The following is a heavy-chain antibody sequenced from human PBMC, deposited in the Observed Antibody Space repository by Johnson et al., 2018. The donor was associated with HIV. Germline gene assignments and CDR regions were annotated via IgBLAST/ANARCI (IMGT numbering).Heavy chain of an antibody. Sequence: QVQLVESGGGLVKPGGSLRLSCAASGFIFSDYYMSWIRQAPGKGLEWVSYISSSGSTIYYADSVKGRFTISRDNAKNSLYLQMNSLKTEDTAVYYCTRLRRSYSEGYVFDIWGQGTMVTVSS. CDR2: ISSSGSTI. CDR1: GFIFSDYY. J-gene: IGHJ3*02. V-gene: IGHV3-11*01. D-gene: IGHD3-10*01. CDR3: TRLRRSYSEGYVFDI.